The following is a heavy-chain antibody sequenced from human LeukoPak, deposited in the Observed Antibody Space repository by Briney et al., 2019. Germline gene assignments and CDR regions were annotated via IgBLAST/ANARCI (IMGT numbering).Heavy chain of an antibody. Sequence: SETLSLTCAVYGGSFSGYYWSWIRQPPGKGLEWIGEINHSGSTNYNPSLKSRVTISVDTSKNQFSLKLSSVTAADTAVYYCARHPPAGYYYDSGYFDYWGQGTLVTVSS. J-gene: IGHJ4*02. CDR2: INHSGST. V-gene: IGHV4-34*01. CDR1: GGSFSGYY. CDR3: ARHPPAGYYYDSGYFDY. D-gene: IGHD3-22*01.